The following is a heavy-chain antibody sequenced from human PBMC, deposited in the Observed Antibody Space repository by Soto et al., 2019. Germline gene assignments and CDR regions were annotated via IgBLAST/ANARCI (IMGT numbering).Heavy chain of an antibody. CDR3: ARVLRGVVNWFDP. Sequence: GASVKVSCKTSGYTFTNFGLSCVRQAPGQGLEWMGWIATYNSNKNYAQKFQGRLTLTTDTSTSTGYMELKSLEYDDTAVYYCARVLRGVVNWFDPWGQGTLVTVSS. CDR2: IATYNSNK. V-gene: IGHV1-18*01. CDR1: GYTFTNFG. J-gene: IGHJ5*02. D-gene: IGHD3-10*01.